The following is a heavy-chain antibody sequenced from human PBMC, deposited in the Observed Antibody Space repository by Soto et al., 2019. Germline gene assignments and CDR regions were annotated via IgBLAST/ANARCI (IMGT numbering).Heavy chain of an antibody. J-gene: IGHJ6*02. CDR1: GFTFSSYA. V-gene: IGHV3-30-3*01. D-gene: IGHD2-2*01. CDR2: ISYDGSNK. Sequence: GGSLRLSCAASGFTFSSYAMHWVRQAPGKGLEWVAVISYDGSNKYYADSVKGRFTISRDNSKNTLYLQMNSLRAEDTAVYYGARDLCSSTSCYFGVRSGTYYYYGMDVWGQGTTVTVSS. CDR3: ARDLCSSTSCYFGVRSGTYYYYGMDV.